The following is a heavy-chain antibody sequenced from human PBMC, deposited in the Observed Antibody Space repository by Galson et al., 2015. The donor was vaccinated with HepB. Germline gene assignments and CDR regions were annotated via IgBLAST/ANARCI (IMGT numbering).Heavy chain of an antibody. J-gene: IGHJ5*02. Sequence: LRLSCAASGFTFSSYSMNWVRQAPGKGLEWVSYISSSSSTIYYADSVKGRFTISRDNAKNSLYLQMNSLRDEDTAVYYCARDPASSSWPEGWFDPWGQGTLVTVSS. V-gene: IGHV3-48*02. D-gene: IGHD6-13*01. CDR3: ARDPASSSWPEGWFDP. CDR1: GFTFSSYS. CDR2: ISSSSSTI.